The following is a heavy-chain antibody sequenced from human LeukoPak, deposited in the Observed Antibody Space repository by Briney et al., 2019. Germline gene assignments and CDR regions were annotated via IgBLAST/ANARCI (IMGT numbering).Heavy chain of an antibody. CDR2: IYYSGST. V-gene: IGHV4-59*08. CDR3: ASCHYDILTGSFQNWFDP. D-gene: IGHD3-9*01. Sequence: SETLSLTCTVSGGSISSYYWGWIRQPPAKGLAWIGCIYYSGSTNYNPSLKSRVTISVDTSKNQFSLKLSSVTAADTAVYYCASCHYDILTGSFQNWFDPWGQGTLVTVPS. J-gene: IGHJ5*02. CDR1: GGSISSYY.